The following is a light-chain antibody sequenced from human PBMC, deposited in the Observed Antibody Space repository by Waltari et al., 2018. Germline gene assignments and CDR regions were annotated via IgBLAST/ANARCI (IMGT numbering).Light chain of an antibody. CDR1: SGINVGTYR. V-gene: IGLV5-39*01. CDR2: YKSDSDK. J-gene: IGLJ3*02. CDR3: AIWYTTAWV. Sequence: QPVLTQPTSLSASPGASARFTCTLRSGINVGTYRIYWYQQKPGSPPRYLLRYKSDSDKRQGSGVPSRFSGSKDASTNAGLVIISGLQSEDEADYYCAIWYTTAWVFGGGTKLTVL.